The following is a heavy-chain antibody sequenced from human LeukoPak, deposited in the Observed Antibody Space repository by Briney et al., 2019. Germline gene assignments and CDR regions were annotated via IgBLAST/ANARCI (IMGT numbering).Heavy chain of an antibody. J-gene: IGHJ4*02. CDR1: GFTFTRYA. Sequence: APVKVSCKASGFTFTRYAIHWVRQAPGQRLEWMGWINAGNGYTKYSQKFQGRVTIARDTSATTTYMELSSLTSDDTAVYYCARERESGSYDSSGPYSFDYWGQGTLVTVSS. V-gene: IGHV1-3*01. CDR3: ARERESGSYDSSGPYSFDY. CDR2: INAGNGYT. D-gene: IGHD3-22*01.